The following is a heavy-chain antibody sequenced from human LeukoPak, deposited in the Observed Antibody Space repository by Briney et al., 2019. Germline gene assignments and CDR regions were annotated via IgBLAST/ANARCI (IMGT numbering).Heavy chain of an antibody. D-gene: IGHD3-10*01. J-gene: IGHJ4*02. Sequence: ASVKVSCKASGYTFTSYYMHWVRQAPGQGLEWMGWISAYNGNANYAQKLQGRVTMTTDTSTSTAYMELRSLRSDDTAVYYCARLDITMVRGVIITSDFDYWGQGTLVTVSS. CDR1: GYTFTSYY. CDR2: ISAYNGNA. V-gene: IGHV1-18*04. CDR3: ARLDITMVRGVIITSDFDY.